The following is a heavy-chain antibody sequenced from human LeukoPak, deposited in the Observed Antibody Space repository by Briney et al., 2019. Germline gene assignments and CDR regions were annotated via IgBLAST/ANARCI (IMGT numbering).Heavy chain of an antibody. V-gene: IGHV3-7*01. CDR3: TSWGDTTAEYFQR. J-gene: IGHJ1*01. D-gene: IGHD2-21*02. CDR1: GFSFSSYG. Sequence: GGSLRLSCAASGFSFSSYGMSWVRQAPGKGLEWVAHINPDGRDTYYVDSVKGRLTISRDNAQNSMYLQMNSLRVEDTAVYYCTSWGDTTAEYFQRWGQGTLVTVSS. CDR2: INPDGRDT.